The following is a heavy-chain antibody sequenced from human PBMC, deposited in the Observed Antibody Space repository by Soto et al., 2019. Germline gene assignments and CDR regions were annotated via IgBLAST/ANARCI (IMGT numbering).Heavy chain of an antibody. V-gene: IGHV3-11*06. Sequence: PWGSLLLSCASSVFSFSDNFMSWIRQAPGKGLEFVSYINARSTYTSYGVSVKGRFTISRDNAKNSLFLQMRSLRVEDTAVYYCVTGTYHADDAYDIWGQGTMVTVSS. CDR2: INARSTYT. CDR3: VTGTYHADDAYDI. D-gene: IGHD1-7*01. CDR1: VFSFSDNF. J-gene: IGHJ3*02.